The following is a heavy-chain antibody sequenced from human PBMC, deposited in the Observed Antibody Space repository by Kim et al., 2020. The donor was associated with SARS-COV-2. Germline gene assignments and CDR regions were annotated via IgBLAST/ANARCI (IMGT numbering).Heavy chain of an antibody. D-gene: IGHD4-17*01. V-gene: IGHV4-39*01. Sequence: SETLSLTCTVSGGSISSSSYYWGWIRQPPGKGLEWIGSIYYSGSTYYNPSLKSRVTISVDTSKNQFSLKLSSVTAADTVVYYCARHVNANYYGDFGFFDYWGQGTLVTVSS. CDR3: ARHVNANYYGDFGFFDY. CDR1: GGSISSSSYY. CDR2: IYYSGST. J-gene: IGHJ4*02.